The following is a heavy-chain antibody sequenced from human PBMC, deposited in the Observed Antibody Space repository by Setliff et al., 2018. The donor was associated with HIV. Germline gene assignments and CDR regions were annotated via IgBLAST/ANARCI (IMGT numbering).Heavy chain of an antibody. Sequence: PSETLSLTCTVSGGSINSGHYYWSWIRHHPGKGLEWIGYIYYTGSTYYNPSLKSRVTISVDTSKNQFYLRLSSVTAADTAVYYCARHGSNWFDPWGQGTQVTVSS. CDR3: ARHGSNWFDP. CDR1: GGSINSGHYY. V-gene: IGHV4-39*01. D-gene: IGHD3-10*01. J-gene: IGHJ5*02. CDR2: IYYTGST.